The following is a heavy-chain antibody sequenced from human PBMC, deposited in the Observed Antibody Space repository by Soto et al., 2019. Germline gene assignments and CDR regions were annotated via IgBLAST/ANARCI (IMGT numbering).Heavy chain of an antibody. CDR2: IYYSGST. J-gene: IGHJ6*02. V-gene: IGHV4-59*01. Sequence: SETLSLPCTLSRISLSSYYWSWIRQPPGKGLEWIGYIYYSGSTNYTPSLKSRVTISVDTSKNQFSLKLSSVTAADTAVYYCAREDYGMDVWGQGTTVTVSS. CDR1: RISLSSYY. CDR3: AREDYGMDV.